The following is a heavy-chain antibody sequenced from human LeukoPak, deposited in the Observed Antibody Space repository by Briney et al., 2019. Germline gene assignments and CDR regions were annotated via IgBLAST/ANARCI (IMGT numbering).Heavy chain of an antibody. Sequence: GGSLRLSCAASGFAFSSYALSWVRQAPGEGLEWVSTISGSGGSTHYADSVKGRFTISRDNSKNTLYLQMNSLRAEDTAVYYCAKAHYCSSTTCPIDHWGQGTLVTVSS. CDR2: ISGSGGST. CDR3: AKAHYCSSTTCPIDH. CDR1: GFAFSSYA. V-gene: IGHV3-23*01. D-gene: IGHD2-2*01. J-gene: IGHJ4*02.